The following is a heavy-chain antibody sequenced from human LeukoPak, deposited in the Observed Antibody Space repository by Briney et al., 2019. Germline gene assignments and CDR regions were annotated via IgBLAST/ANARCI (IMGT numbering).Heavy chain of an antibody. CDR2: ISAYNGHT. V-gene: IGHV1-18*01. J-gene: IGHJ4*02. Sequence: ASVKVSCKASGYTFTSYGISWVRQAPGQGLEWMGWISAYNGHTNYAQNLQGRVTMTTDTSTSTAYMELRSLRSDDTAVYYCARTYYYDSSGYPFDYWGQGTLVTVSS. CDR1: GYTFTSYG. D-gene: IGHD3-22*01. CDR3: ARTYYYDSSGYPFDY.